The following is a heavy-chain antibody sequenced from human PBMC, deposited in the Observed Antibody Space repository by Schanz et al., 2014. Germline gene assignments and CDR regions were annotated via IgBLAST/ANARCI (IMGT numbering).Heavy chain of an antibody. CDR2: ISGSGGST. CDR1: GFAFSSYA. CDR3: ARGGSGSHYRLDY. J-gene: IGHJ4*02. V-gene: IGHV3-23*01. D-gene: IGHD1-26*01. Sequence: EVQLMESGGGLVKPGGSLRLSCLASGFAFSSYAMSWVRQAPGKGLEWVSAISGSGGSTYYADSVKGRFTISRDNSKNTLYLQMNSLRAEDTGLYFCARGGSGSHYRLDYWGQGTLVTVSS.